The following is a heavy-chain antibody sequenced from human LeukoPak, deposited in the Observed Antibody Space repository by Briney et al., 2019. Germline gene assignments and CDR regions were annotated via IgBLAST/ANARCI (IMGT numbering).Heavy chain of an antibody. V-gene: IGHV1-18*01. CDR1: GSTFTSYG. J-gene: IGHJ4*02. Sequence: ASVKVSCKASGSTFTSYGISWVRQAPGQGLEWMGGTSAHNDDTNYAETLQGRLTMTTDISTSTAYMELTSLRSDDTAVYYCARDWDYRNDYFAPWGQGTLGIVSS. CDR3: ARDWDYRNDYFAP. D-gene: IGHD4-11*01. CDR2: TSAHNDDT.